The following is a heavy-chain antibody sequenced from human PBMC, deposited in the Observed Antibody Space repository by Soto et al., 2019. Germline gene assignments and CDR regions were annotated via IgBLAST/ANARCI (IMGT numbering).Heavy chain of an antibody. CDR1: GFTFSSYA. CDR3: AKDRPYIAAAGTVGMDV. CDR2: ISVRGGGT. J-gene: IGHJ6*02. V-gene: IGHV3-23*04. Sequence: EVRLVESGGGLVQRGGSLRLSLAASGFTFSSYAITWGRQAPGKGLEWVSIISVRGGGTYYGDSVKGRFTISRDNSRNTLYLQMNSLRVEDTAVYYCAKDRPYIAAAGTVGMDVWGQGTTVTVSS. D-gene: IGHD6-13*01.